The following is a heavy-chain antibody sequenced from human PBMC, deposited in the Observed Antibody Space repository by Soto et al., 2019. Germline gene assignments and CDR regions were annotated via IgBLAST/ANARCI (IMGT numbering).Heavy chain of an antibody. CDR1: GYTFTSYY. CDR3: ARERAAAGSNWFDP. J-gene: IGHJ5*02. V-gene: IGHV1-8*01. D-gene: IGHD6-13*01. Sequence: GPMKVSCQASGYTFTSYYINWVGQGTGQGLEWMGWMNPNSGNTGYAQKFQGRVTMTRNTSISTAYMELSSLRSEDTAVYYCARERAAAGSNWFDPWGQGTQVTVSS. CDR2: MNPNSGNT.